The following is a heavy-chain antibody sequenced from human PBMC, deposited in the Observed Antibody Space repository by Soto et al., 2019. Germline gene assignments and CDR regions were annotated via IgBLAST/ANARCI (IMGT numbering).Heavy chain of an antibody. CDR3: ARADVVVTPAAMPECFYYGLDV. Sequence: SVKVSCKSSGGSSSTYSITWVRQAPGQGLEWMGGIIPVFGTTNYAQKFQGRLTITADESTSTAYMQLSSLRSEDTAVYYCARADVVVTPAAMPECFYYGLDVWGQGTTVTVSS. J-gene: IGHJ6*02. CDR2: IIPVFGTT. D-gene: IGHD2-2*01. CDR1: GGSSSTYS. V-gene: IGHV1-69*13.